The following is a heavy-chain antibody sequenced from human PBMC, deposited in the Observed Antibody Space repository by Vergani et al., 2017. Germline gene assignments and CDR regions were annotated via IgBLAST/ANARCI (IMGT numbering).Heavy chain of an antibody. CDR3: ARFTISQNAFDI. CDR2: ISGSGGST. V-gene: IGHV3-23*04. Sequence: EVQLVESGGGLVKPGGSLRLSCAASGFTFSSYAMSWVRQAPGKGLEWVSAISGSGGSTYYADSVKGRFTISRDNSENTLYLQMNSLRAEDTAVYYCARFTISQNAFDIWGQGTMVTVSS. J-gene: IGHJ3*02. D-gene: IGHD3-3*01. CDR1: GFTFSSYA.